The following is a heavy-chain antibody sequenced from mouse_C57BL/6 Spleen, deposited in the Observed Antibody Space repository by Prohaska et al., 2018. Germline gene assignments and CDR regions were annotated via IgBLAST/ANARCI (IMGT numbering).Heavy chain of an antibody. CDR1: GYSFTGHY. V-gene: IGHV1-42*01. Sequence: SGPEMVKPGASVKISCKASGYSFTGHYMNWVMQSTEKSLQWIGEINPSTGGPTSNQKFKTTATLTVDKSASTAYMQRKRLTSEDSAVYYWARRVEYSNPEEFAYLGQGKQVRGSA. CDR2: INPSTGGP. J-gene: IGHJ3*01. CDR3: ARRVEYSNPEEFAY. D-gene: IGHD2-5*01.